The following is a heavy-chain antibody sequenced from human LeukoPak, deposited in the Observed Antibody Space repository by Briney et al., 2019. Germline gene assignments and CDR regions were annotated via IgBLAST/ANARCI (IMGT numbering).Heavy chain of an antibody. CDR2: IIPIFGTA. J-gene: IGHJ6*02. Sequence: ASVKVSCKASGGTFSSYAISWVRQAPGQGLEWMGGIIPIFGTANYAQKFQGRVTITADESTSTAYMELSSLRAEDTAVYYCARSTAMSLAVYGMDVWGQGTTVTVSS. V-gene: IGHV1-69*01. CDR1: GGTFSSYA. CDR3: ARSTAMSLAVYGMDV. D-gene: IGHD5-18*01.